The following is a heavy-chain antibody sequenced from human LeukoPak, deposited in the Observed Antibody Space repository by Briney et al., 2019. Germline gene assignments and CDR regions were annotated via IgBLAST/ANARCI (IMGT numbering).Heavy chain of an antibody. V-gene: IGHV1-2*02. CDR2: INPNSGGT. CDR1: GYTFTGYY. CDR3: ARSYDSSGYYFDY. Sequence: GASVKVSCKASGYTFTGYYMHWVRQAPGQGLEWMGWINPNSGGTNYGQKFQGRVTMTRDTSISTAYMELSRLRSDDTAVYYCARSYDSSGYYFDYWGQGTLVTVSS. J-gene: IGHJ4*02. D-gene: IGHD3-22*01.